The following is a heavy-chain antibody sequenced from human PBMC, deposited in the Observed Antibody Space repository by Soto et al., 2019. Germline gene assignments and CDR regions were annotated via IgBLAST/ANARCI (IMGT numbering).Heavy chain of an antibody. D-gene: IGHD6-19*01. J-gene: IGHJ4*02. CDR1: GFTLSDYS. CDR2: VSHDGRNT. CDR3: AKGRRKWMVTSDFNY. Sequence: VQLVESGGGVVQPGRSLRISCAASGFTLSDYSMHWVRQAPGKGLEWVAVVSHDGRNTYCADSVKGRFTISRDSSKNTVSLDMTSLRAEDTAVYYCAKGRRKWMVTSDFNYWGQGALVTVSS. V-gene: IGHV3-30*18.